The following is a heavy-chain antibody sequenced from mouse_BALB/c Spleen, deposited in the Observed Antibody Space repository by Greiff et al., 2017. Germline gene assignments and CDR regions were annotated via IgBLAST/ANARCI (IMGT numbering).Heavy chain of an antibody. CDR2: ISSGGSYT. J-gene: IGHJ3*01. Sequence: EVHLVESGGGLVKPGGSLTLSCAASGFTFSSYAMSWVRQTPEKRLEWVATISSGGSYTYYPDSVKGRFTISSDNAKNLLYLQMSSLRSEDTAMYYCARQDDWGQGTLVTVSA. V-gene: IGHV5-9-3*01. CDR3: ARQDD. CDR1: GFTFSSYA.